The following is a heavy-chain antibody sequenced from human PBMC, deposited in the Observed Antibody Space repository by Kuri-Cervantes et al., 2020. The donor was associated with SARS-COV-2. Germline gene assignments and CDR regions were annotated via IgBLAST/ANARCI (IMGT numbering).Heavy chain of an antibody. CDR3: ALGYWGSGYPRYYYYMDV. Sequence: SVKVSCKASTYTFTSFDFNWVRQAPGQGLEWMGGIIPIFGTPNYAQKFQGRVTITADESTSTAYMELSSLRSEDTAVYYCALGYWGSGYPRYYYYMDVWGKGTTVTVSS. J-gene: IGHJ6*03. CDR2: IIPIFGTP. CDR1: TYTFTSFD. D-gene: IGHD3-22*01. V-gene: IGHV1-69*13.